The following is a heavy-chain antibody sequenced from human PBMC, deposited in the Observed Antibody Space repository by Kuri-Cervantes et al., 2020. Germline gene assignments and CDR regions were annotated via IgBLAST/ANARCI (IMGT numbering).Heavy chain of an antibody. CDR3: ARDRMAAYYDFWSGYYRSDYYGMDV. J-gene: IGHJ6*02. CDR2: ISYDGSNK. D-gene: IGHD3-3*01. V-gene: IGHV3-30-3*01. CDR1: GFTFSSYA. Sequence: GESLKISCAASGFTFSSYAMHWVRQAPGKGLEWVAVISYDGSNKYYADSVKGRFTISRDNSKNTLYLQMNSLRAKDTAVYYCARDRMAAYYDFWSGYYRSDYYGMDVWGQGTTVTVSS.